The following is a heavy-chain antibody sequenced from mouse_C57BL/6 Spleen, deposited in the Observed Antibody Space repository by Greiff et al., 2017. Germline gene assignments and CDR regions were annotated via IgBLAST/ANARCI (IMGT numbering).Heavy chain of an antibody. D-gene: IGHD1-1*01. CDR1: GYTFTNYW. Sequence: QVQLQQSGAELVRPGTSVKMSCKASGYTFTNYWIGWAKQRPGHGLEWIGDIYPGGGYTNYNEKFKGKATLTADKSSSTAYMQFSSLTSEDSAIYYCAREGYYYGSSYDAMDYWGQGTSVTVSS. J-gene: IGHJ4*01. CDR3: AREGYYYGSSYDAMDY. CDR2: IYPGGGYT. V-gene: IGHV1-63*01.